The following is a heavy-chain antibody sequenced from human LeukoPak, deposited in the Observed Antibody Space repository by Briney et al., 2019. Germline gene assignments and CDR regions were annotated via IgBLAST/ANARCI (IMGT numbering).Heavy chain of an antibody. Sequence: PGGSLRLSCAASGFTFSSYGMHWVRQAPGKGLEWVAVISYDGSNKYYADSVKGRFTISRDNSKNTLYLQMNSLRAEDTAVYYCAKDRAVAVLAAALPDDYWGQGTLVTVSS. D-gene: IGHD6-19*01. CDR2: ISYDGSNK. CDR1: GFTFSSYG. CDR3: AKDRAVAVLAAALPDDY. J-gene: IGHJ4*02. V-gene: IGHV3-30*18.